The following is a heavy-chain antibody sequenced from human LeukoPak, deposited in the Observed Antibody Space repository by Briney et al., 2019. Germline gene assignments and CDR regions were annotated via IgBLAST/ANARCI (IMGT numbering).Heavy chain of an antibody. J-gene: IGHJ3*02. V-gene: IGHV3-23*01. CDR3: AKFRGGDWLSDAFDI. CDR1: GFTFCSYA. D-gene: IGHD3/OR15-3a*01. Sequence: PGGSLTLSSSASGFTFCSYAMSWDGQAPGRGLEGFSCISSSVGRTYYTAPVKGRFHIPSDNSTNMVYLEMNSLRAEDTAVYYCAKFRGGDWLSDAFDIWGQGTLVTVSS. CDR2: ISSSVGRT.